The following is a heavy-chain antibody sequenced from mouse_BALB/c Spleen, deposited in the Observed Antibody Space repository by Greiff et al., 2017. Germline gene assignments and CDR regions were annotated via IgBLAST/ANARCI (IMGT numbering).Heavy chain of an antibody. CDR3: TRSGTGYRYAMDY. CDR1: GYTFTSYY. Sequence: VQLQQSGAELVKPGASVKLSCKASGYTFTSYYMYWVKQRPGQGLEWIGEINPSNGGTNFNEKFKSKATLTVDKSSSTAYMQLSSLTSEDSAVYYCTRSGTGYRYAMDYWGQGTSVTVSS. D-gene: IGHD2-14*01. J-gene: IGHJ4*01. CDR2: INPSNGGT. V-gene: IGHV1S81*02.